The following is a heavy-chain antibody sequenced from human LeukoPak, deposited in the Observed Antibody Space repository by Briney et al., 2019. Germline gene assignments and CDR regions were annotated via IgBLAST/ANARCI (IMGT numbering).Heavy chain of an antibody. J-gene: IGHJ4*02. Sequence: GGSLRLSCAASGFTFSSYAMSWVRQAPGKGLEWVSAISGSGGSTYYADSVKGRFTISRDNSKNTLYLQMNSLRAEDTAVYYYAKDRGYGSGKTYIFDYWGQGTLVTVSS. CDR3: AKDRGYGSGKTYIFDY. CDR2: ISGSGGST. D-gene: IGHD3-10*01. CDR1: GFTFSSYA. V-gene: IGHV3-23*01.